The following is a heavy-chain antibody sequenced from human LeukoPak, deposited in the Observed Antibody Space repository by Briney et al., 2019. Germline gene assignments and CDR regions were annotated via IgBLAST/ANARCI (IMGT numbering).Heavy chain of an antibody. CDR1: GFTFSSYS. CDR3: ARAEYSSGWYYFDY. V-gene: IGHV3-21*01. CDR2: ISSSSSYI. J-gene: IGHJ4*02. Sequence: GGSLRLSCAASGFTFSSYSMNWVRQAPGNGLEWVSSISSSSSYIYYADSVKGRFTISRDNAKNSLYLQMNSLRAEDTAVYYCARAEYSSGWYYFDYWGQGTLVTVSS. D-gene: IGHD6-19*01.